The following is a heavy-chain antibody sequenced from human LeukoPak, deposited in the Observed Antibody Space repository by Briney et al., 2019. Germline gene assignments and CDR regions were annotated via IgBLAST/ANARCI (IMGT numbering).Heavy chain of an antibody. J-gene: IGHJ4*02. V-gene: IGHV3-23*01. CDR2: ISGSGVIT. Sequence: GGSLRLSCAASGFTFSSYWMSWVRQAPGKGLEWVSGISGSGVITYYADSVKGWFTISRDNSKNTLDLQMNSLRAEDTAVYYCAKDDAWVRYQDWGQGTLVTVSS. D-gene: IGHD5-12*01. CDR3: AKDDAWVRYQD. CDR1: GFTFSSYW.